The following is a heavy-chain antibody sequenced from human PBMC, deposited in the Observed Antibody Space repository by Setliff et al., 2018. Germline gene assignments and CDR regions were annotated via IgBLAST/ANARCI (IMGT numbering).Heavy chain of an antibody. CDR3: ARRRYDYDSSGYRWGGFYFDY. J-gene: IGHJ4*02. CDR1: GYTFTGYY. V-gene: IGHV1-2*04. D-gene: IGHD3-22*01. Sequence: RASVKVSCKASGYTFTGYYMYWVRQAPGQGLEWMGWINPNRGGTNYAQKFQGWVTMTRNTSISTAYMELSRLRSDDTAVYYCARRRYDYDSSGYRWGGFYFDYWGQGTLVTVSS. CDR2: INPNRGGT.